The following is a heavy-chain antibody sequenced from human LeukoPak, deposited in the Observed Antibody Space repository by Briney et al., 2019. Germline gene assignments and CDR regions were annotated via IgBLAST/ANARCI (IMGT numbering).Heavy chain of an antibody. CDR3: AREYYYYVWGSYRYFDY. D-gene: IGHD3-16*02. J-gene: IGHJ4*02. CDR1: GFTFSSYA. V-gene: IGHV3-30*04. CDR2: ISYDGSNK. Sequence: GGSLRLSCAASGFTFSSYAMHWVRQAPGKGLEWVAVISYDGSNKYYADSVKGRFTISRDNSKNTLYLQMNSLRAEDTAVYYCAREYYYYVWGSYRYFDYWGQGTLVTVSS.